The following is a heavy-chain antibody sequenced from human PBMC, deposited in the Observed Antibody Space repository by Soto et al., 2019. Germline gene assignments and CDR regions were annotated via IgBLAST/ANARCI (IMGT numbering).Heavy chain of an antibody. D-gene: IGHD6-13*01. CDR1: GGSFSGYY. Sequence: SETLSLTCAVYGGSFSGYYWSWIRQPPGKGLEWIGEINHSGSTNYNPSLKSRVTISVDTSKNQFSLKLSSVTAEDTAVYYCARVEGRAAAGNYYYYYMDVWGKGTTVTVSS. CDR3: ARVEGRAAAGNYYYYYMDV. J-gene: IGHJ6*03. CDR2: INHSGST. V-gene: IGHV4-34*01.